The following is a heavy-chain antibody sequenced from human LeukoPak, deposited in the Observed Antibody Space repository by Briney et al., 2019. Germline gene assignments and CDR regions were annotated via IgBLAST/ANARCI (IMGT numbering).Heavy chain of an antibody. V-gene: IGHV4-59*12. CDR1: GGSISSYY. CDR3: ARRATRLTGVLGYYYYMDV. J-gene: IGHJ6*03. Sequence: SETLSLTCTVSGGSISSYYWSWIRQPPGKGLEWIGYIYYSGSTNYNPSLKSRVTISVDTSKNQFSLKLSSVTAADTAVYYCARRATRLTGVLGYYYYMDVWGKGTTVTVSS. CDR2: IYYSGST. D-gene: IGHD7-27*01.